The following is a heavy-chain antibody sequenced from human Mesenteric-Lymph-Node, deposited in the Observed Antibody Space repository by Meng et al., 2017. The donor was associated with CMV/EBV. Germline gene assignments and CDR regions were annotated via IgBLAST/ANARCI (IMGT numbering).Heavy chain of an antibody. J-gene: IGHJ3*02. V-gene: IGHV3-49*04. D-gene: IGHD3-10*02. CDR2: IRSKAYGGTT. CDR1: GFTFGDYA. CDR3: TRDLFAPKKLGWVYAFDI. Sequence: GESLKISCTASGFTFGDYAMSWVRQAPGKGLEWVGFIRSKAYGGTTEYAASVKGRFTISRDDSKSIAYLQMNSLKTEDTAVYYCTRDLFAPKKLGWVYAFDIWGQGTMVTVSS.